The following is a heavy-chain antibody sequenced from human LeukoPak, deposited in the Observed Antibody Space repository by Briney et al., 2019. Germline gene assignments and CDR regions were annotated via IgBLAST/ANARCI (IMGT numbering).Heavy chain of an antibody. CDR3: AKDQLRYFDWFLFDY. Sequence: PGGSLRLSCAASGFTFSSYAMSWVRQAPGKGLEWVSAISGSGGSTYYADSVKGRFTISRDNSENTLYLQMNSLRAEDTAVYYCAKDQLRYFDWFLFDYWGQGTLVTVSS. V-gene: IGHV3-23*01. D-gene: IGHD3-9*01. CDR1: GFTFSSYA. J-gene: IGHJ4*02. CDR2: ISGSGGST.